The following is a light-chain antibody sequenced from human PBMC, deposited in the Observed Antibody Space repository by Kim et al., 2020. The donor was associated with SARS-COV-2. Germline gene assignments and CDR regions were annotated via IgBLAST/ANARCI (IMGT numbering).Light chain of an antibody. V-gene: IGKV3-20*01. CDR2: GAS. CDR3: QQYGNSPRT. Sequence: EIVLTQSPGTLSLFSGERATLSCRASQSVRSNYVAWFQQKPGQAPRLLMYGASNRATGFPDRFSGSGSGTDFTLTISRLEPEDFAVYYCQQYGNSPRTFGQGTKVDIK. J-gene: IGKJ1*01. CDR1: QSVRSNY.